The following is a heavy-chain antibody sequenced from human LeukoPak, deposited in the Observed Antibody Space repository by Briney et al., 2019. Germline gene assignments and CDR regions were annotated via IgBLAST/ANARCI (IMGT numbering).Heavy chain of an antibody. Sequence: PGGSLRLSCAASGFTFDDYAMSWVRQAPGKGLEWVSAISGSGGSTYYADSVKGRFTISRDNSKNTLYLQMNSLRAEDTAVYYCAKSSVSNFDYWGQGTLVTVSS. CDR2: ISGSGGST. CDR1: GFTFDDYA. V-gene: IGHV3-23*01. CDR3: AKSSVSNFDY. J-gene: IGHJ4*02. D-gene: IGHD3-22*01.